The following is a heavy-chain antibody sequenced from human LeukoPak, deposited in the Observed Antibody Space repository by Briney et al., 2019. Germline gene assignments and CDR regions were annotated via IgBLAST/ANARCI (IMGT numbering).Heavy chain of an antibody. D-gene: IGHD6-19*01. CDR2: IYYSGST. J-gene: IGHJ6*02. Sequence: PSETLSLTCTVSGGSISSYYWSWIRQPPGKGLEWIGYIYYSGSTNYNPSLKSRVTISVDTSKDQFSLKLSSVTAADTAVYYCARSRLVPPLYYYYGMDVWGQGTTVTVSS. CDR1: GGSISSYY. V-gene: IGHV4-59*08. CDR3: ARSRLVPPLYYYYGMDV.